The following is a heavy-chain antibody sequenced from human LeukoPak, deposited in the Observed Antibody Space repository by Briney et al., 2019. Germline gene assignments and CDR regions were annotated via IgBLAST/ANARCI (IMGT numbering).Heavy chain of an antibody. V-gene: IGHV4-59*08. D-gene: IGHD1-1*01. CDR3: ARHRYNWNDPLYYYGMDV. Sequence: PSETLSLTCTVSGGSISSYYWSWIRQPPGKGLEWIGYIYYSGSTNYNPSLKSRVTISVDTSKNQFSLKLSSVTAADTAVYYCARHRYNWNDPLYYYGMDVWGQGTTVTVSS. J-gene: IGHJ6*02. CDR1: GGSISSYY. CDR2: IYYSGST.